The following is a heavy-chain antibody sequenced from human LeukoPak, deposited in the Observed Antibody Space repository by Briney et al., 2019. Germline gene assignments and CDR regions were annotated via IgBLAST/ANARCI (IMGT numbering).Heavy chain of an antibody. CDR1: GFTFSSYG. D-gene: IGHD6-13*01. J-gene: IGHJ4*02. V-gene: IGHV3-30*18. CDR3: PKRLHSSSWYAAFDY. CDR2: ISYDGSNK. Sequence: PGGSLRLSCAASGFTFSSYGMHWVRQAPGKGLEWVAVISYDGSNKYYADSVKGRFTISRDNSKNTLYLQMNSLRAEDTAVYYCPKRLHSSSWYAAFDYWGQGTPVTVSS.